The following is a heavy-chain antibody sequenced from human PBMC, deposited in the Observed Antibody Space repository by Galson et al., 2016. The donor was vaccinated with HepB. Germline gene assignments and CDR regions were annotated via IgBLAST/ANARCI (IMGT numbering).Heavy chain of an antibody. CDR3: ARDGHLSYFDF. CDR2: INPSGSQI. CDR1: GFSFKLWT. J-gene: IGHJ4*02. V-gene: IGHV3-21*01. Sequence: SLRLSCAASGFSFKLWTLSWVRQAPGKGPEWLSSINPSGSQIFYSESVRGRFTISRENANNSLYLHMSSLRVDDTAVYYCARDGHLSYFDFWGQGTLVAVSS.